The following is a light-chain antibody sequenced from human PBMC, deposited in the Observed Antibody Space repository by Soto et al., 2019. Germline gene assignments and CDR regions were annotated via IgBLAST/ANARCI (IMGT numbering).Light chain of an antibody. CDR3: QSYDSSLSAYVV. Sequence: QAVVTQPPSVSGAPGQRVTISCTGSSSNIGAGYDVHWYQQLPGTAPTLLIYGNNNRPSGVPDRFSGSKSGTSASLAITGLQAEDEADYYCQSYDSSLSAYVVFGGGTQLTVL. V-gene: IGLV1-40*01. CDR1: SSNIGAGYD. CDR2: GNN. J-gene: IGLJ2*01.